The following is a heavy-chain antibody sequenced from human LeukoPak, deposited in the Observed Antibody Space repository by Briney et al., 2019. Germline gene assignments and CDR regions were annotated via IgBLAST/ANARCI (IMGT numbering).Heavy chain of an antibody. CDR3: ARRPGLERYYFDY. J-gene: IGHJ4*02. CDR1: GFTFSDYG. V-gene: IGHV3-23*01. CDR2: ISGSGGST. Sequence: GGSLRLSCAASGFTFSDYGMSWVRQAPGKGLQWVSTISGSGGSTYYAGSVKGRFTISRDNSKSTLYLQMNSLRAEDAALYFCARRPGLERYYFDYWGQGTLVTVSS. D-gene: IGHD1-1*01.